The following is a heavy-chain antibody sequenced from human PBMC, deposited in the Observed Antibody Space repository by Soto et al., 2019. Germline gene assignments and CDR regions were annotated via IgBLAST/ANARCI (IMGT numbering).Heavy chain of an antibody. V-gene: IGHV3-30-3*01. CDR3: ARDPCSGDCYSAFDI. D-gene: IGHD2-21*02. CDR1: GFTFSSYA. Sequence: QVQLVESGGGVVQPGRSLRLSCAASGFTFSSYAMHWVRQAPGKGLEWVAVISYDGSNKYYADSVKGRFTISRDNSKNTLYRQMNSLRAEDTAVYYCARDPCSGDCYSAFDIWGQGTMVTVSS. CDR2: ISYDGSNK. J-gene: IGHJ3*02.